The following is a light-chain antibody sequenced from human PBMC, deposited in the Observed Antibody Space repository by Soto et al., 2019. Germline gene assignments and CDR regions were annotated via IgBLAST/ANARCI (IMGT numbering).Light chain of an antibody. J-gene: IGLJ1*01. CDR1: SSDVGGYNY. CDR2: DVD. V-gene: IGLV2-11*01. CDR3: CSNAGSYPFV. Sequence: QSVLTQPRSVSGSPGQSVTISCTGTSSDVGGYNYVSWYQHHTGKAPKLMIYDVDKRPSGVPGRFSGSKSGNPASLTISGLQAEDEADYYCCSNAGSYPFVFGTGTKVTVL.